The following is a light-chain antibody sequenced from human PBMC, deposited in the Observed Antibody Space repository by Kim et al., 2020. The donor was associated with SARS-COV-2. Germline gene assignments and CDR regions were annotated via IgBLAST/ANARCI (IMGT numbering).Light chain of an antibody. CDR3: QQRSTWPYT. CDR1: QSVSTY. J-gene: IGKJ2*01. Sequence: EIVLTQSPATLSLSAGDRATLSCRASQSVSTYLAWYKQKPGQAPRLFIYDASNRVTGIPPTFSGSGSGTDFTLTISSLEPEDFAVYYCQQRSTWPYTFGQGTKLEI. V-gene: IGKV3-11*01. CDR2: DAS.